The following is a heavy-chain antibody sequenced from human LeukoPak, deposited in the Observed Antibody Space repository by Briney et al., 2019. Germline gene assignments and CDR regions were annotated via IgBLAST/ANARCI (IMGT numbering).Heavy chain of an antibody. CDR3: ARDRDSSGWYEGFDY. Sequence: GRSLRLSCVASGFTFDDYAMHWVRQAPDKGLEWVAVISYDGSNKYYADSVKGRFTISRDNSKNTLYLQMNSLRADDTAVYYCARDRDSSGWYEGFDYWGQGTLVTVSS. CDR1: GFTFDDYA. D-gene: IGHD6-19*01. CDR2: ISYDGSNK. V-gene: IGHV3-30-3*01. J-gene: IGHJ4*02.